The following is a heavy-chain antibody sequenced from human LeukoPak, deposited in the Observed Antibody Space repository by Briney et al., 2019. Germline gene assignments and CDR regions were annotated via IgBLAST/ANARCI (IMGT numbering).Heavy chain of an antibody. CDR3: ARVSLYGDQGGWFDP. V-gene: IGHV3-21*01. CDR1: GFTFSSYS. D-gene: IGHD4-17*01. Sequence: GGSLRLSCAASGFTFSSYSMNWVRQAPGKGLEWVSSISSSSYIYYADSVKGRFTISRDNAKNSLYLQTNSLRAEDTAVYYCARVSLYGDQGGWFDPWGQGTLVTVSS. CDR2: ISSSSYI. J-gene: IGHJ5*02.